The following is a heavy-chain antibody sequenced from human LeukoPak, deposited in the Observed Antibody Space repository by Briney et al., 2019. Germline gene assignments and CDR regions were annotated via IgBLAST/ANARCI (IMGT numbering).Heavy chain of an antibody. D-gene: IGHD1-26*01. Sequence: GGSLRLSCAASGLTVSSSYMTWVRQAPGKGLEWVSVIYSGGSTYYADSVKGRFTISRDNSKNTLYLQMNRLRAEDTAVYYCASGGMGVFENWGQGTLVTVSS. V-gene: IGHV3-53*01. CDR3: ASGGMGVFEN. CDR2: IYSGGST. CDR1: GLTVSSSY. J-gene: IGHJ4*02.